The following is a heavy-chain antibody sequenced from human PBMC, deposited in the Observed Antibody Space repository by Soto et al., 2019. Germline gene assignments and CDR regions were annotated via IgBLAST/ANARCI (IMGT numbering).Heavy chain of an antibody. CDR2: ISAYNGNT. J-gene: IGHJ4*02. Sequence: PAKVSSKDSGYAITSKAISWVRQANRQGLEWMGWISAYNGNTNYAQKLQGRVTMTTDTSTSTAYMELRSLRSDDTAVYYCARYPLPEMTTTSGGYPKYWGQGALVTVS. CDR1: GYAITSKA. V-gene: IGHV1-18*01. D-gene: IGHD4-17*01. CDR3: ARYPLPEMTTTSGGYPKY.